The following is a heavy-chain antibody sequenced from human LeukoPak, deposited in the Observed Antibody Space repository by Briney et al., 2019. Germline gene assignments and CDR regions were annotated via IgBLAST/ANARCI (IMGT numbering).Heavy chain of an antibody. V-gene: IGHV4-61*01. D-gene: IGHD3-22*01. Sequence: SETLSLTCTVSGDSVSNGNYYWSWLRQPPGKALEWIGYIYYTGKTYYNPSLKSRVTISVDTSKNQFSLKLRSVTAADTAVYYCARDLGFYDSSGRYFDYWGQGTPVTVSS. CDR3: ARDLGFYDSSGRYFDY. CDR2: IYYTGKT. J-gene: IGHJ4*02. CDR1: GDSVSNGNYY.